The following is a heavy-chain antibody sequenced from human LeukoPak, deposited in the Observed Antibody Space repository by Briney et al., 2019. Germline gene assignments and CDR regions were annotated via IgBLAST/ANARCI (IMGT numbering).Heavy chain of an antibody. CDR2: IKRKTDGRTT. Sequence: GGSLRLSCEASGFTFSNAWMGWVRQAPGEGLQLVGRIKRKTDGRTTDYAASVKGRFNMTRDDSKNMLFLQMNSLKSEDTAVYYCISGGGTADYWGQGTLVSVSS. V-gene: IGHV3-15*01. J-gene: IGHJ4*02. CDR1: GFTFSNAW. CDR3: ISGGGTADY. D-gene: IGHD2-15*01.